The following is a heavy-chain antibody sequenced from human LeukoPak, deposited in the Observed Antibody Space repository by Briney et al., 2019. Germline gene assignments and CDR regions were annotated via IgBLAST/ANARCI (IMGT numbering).Heavy chain of an antibody. Sequence: SETLSLTCTVSGYPISSGYYWGWLRPTPGKGLEWIGSIDHSGSTYYNPSLKSRVTISVDTSKNQFSLKLSSVTAADTAVYYCAGGYYYDSSGYFDYWGQGTLVTVSS. CDR2: IDHSGST. D-gene: IGHD3-22*01. V-gene: IGHV4-38-2*02. CDR3: AGGYYYDSSGYFDY. J-gene: IGHJ4*02. CDR1: GYPISSGYY.